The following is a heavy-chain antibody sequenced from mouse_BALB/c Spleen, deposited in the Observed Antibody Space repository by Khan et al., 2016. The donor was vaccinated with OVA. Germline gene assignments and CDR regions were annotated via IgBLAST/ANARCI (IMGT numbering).Heavy chain of an antibody. Sequence: VQLQQSGAELAKPGASVKMSCKASGYTFSTYWIHWVKQRPGQGLEWIGYINPSSGYTYYNQRFNDNATLTADKSSSTAYMQLSSRTSEDSAVYYWARDRIDYWGQGTTLTVSS. V-gene: IGHV1-7*01. CDR3: ARDRIDY. CDR1: GYTFSTYW. J-gene: IGHJ2*01. CDR2: INPSSGYT.